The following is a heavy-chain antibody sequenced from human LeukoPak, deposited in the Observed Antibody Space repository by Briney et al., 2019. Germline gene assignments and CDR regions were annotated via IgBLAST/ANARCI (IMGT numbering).Heavy chain of an antibody. D-gene: IGHD2-21*01. CDR1: GFTFSSYG. V-gene: IGHV3-23*01. CDR3: TKDRGAVVNVIDMS. CDR2: IGTNSGPT. Sequence: GGSLRLSCAASGFTFSSYGMHWVRQAPAKGLEWVSSIGTNSGPTYYADSVKGRFTLSRDNSKNTLYLQMDSLRVGDTAVYYCTKDRGAVVNVIDMSWGRGTLDTVSS. J-gene: IGHJ5*02.